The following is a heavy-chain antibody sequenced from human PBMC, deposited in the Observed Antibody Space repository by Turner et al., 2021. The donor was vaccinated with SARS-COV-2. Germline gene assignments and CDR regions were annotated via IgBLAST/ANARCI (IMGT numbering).Heavy chain of an antibody. Sequence: EVQLVESGGGRVKPRGSLCLSCAPSGFTFSSYRMNWVRQAQGKGLEWVSSIRSSSIYLYYADAVKCRVTISRDNAKNSLYLQMNSLRVEDTAVYYCAREDEFWSGYHHYGMDVWGQGTTVTVSS. CDR1: GFTFSSYR. CDR2: IRSSSIYL. CDR3: AREDEFWSGYHHYGMDV. J-gene: IGHJ6*02. V-gene: IGHV3-21*01. D-gene: IGHD3-3*01.